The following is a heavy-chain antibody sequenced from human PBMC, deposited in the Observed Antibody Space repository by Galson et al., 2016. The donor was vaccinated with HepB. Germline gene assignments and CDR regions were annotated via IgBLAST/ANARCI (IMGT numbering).Heavy chain of an antibody. CDR1: GGSISNFNW. Sequence: ETLSLTCDVSGGSISNFNWWSWVRQPPGEGPEWVGEVHHSGNTKYNASLKSRVSMSVDKSKNQLSLKLSSVTAADTAVYFCARLSYFAMDVWGRGTTVTVSS. D-gene: IGHD6-25*01. CDR3: ARLSYFAMDV. CDR2: VHHSGNT. V-gene: IGHV4-4*01. J-gene: IGHJ6*02.